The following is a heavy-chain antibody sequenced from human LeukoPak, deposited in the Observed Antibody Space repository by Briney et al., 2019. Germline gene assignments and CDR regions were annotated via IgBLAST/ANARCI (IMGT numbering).Heavy chain of an antibody. V-gene: IGHV3-23*01. J-gene: IGHJ5*02. Sequence: GGSLRLSCAASGFTFSSSAMSWVRQAPGKGLEWVSAISNNGGYTYYADSVQGRFTISRDNSKSTLCLQMNSLRAEDTAVYYCASARGNWFDPWGQGTLVTVSS. D-gene: IGHD3-10*01. CDR2: ISNNGGYT. CDR3: ASARGNWFDP. CDR1: GFTFSSSA.